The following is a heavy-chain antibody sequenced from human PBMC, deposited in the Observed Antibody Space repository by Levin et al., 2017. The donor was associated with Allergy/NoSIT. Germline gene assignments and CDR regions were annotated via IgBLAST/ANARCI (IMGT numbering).Heavy chain of an antibody. J-gene: IGHJ6*02. Sequence: EASVKVSCKASGYTFTGYYMHWVRQAPGQGLEWMGWINPNSGGTNYAQKFQGRVTMTRDTSISTAYMELSRLRSDDTAVYYCARGRPTRGGNRVVAAQGYYYYGMDVWGQGTTVTVSS. D-gene: IGHD2-15*01. V-gene: IGHV1-2*02. CDR2: INPNSGGT. CDR3: ARGRPTRGGNRVVAAQGYYYYGMDV. CDR1: GYTFTGYY.